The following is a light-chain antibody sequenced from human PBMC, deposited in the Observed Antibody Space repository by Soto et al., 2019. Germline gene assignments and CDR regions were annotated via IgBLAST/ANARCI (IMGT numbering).Light chain of an antibody. CDR1: QSISSW. V-gene: IGKV1-5*01. CDR2: DAS. J-gene: IGKJ2*01. Sequence: DIQMTQSPSTLSASVGDRVTITCRASQSISSWLAWYQQKPGKAPKLLIYDASSLESGVPSRFSGSGPGTEFTLTISSLQPDDFATYYCQQYNSYHTFGQGTKLEIK. CDR3: QQYNSYHT.